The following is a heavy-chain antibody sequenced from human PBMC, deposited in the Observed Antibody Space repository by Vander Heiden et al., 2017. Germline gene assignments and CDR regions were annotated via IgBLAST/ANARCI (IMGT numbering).Heavy chain of an antibody. CDR2: ISSSSSYI. CDR1: GFTFSSYS. J-gene: IGHJ4*02. CDR3: ARDGLYCGGDCYSVVDY. V-gene: IGHV3-21*01. Sequence: EVQLVESGGGLVKPGGSLRLSCAASGFTFSSYSMNWVRQAPGKGLEWVSSISSSSSYIYYADSVKGRFTISRDNAKNSLYLQMNSLRAEDTAVYYCARDGLYCGGDCYSVVDYWGQGTLVTVSS. D-gene: IGHD2-21*02.